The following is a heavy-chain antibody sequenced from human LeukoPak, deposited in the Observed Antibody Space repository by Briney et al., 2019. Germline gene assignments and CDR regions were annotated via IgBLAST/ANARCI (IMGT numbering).Heavy chain of an antibody. D-gene: IGHD4-17*01. CDR3: ARDIHGDYGSGWFAP. CDR2: IMPIFRTA. Sequence: SVNVSCKTYGGTFNNSAISWVRQAPGQGLEWLGGIMPIFRTAGYAPKFQGRVTITKDASTRTVYLERPSLTSDDTAVYYCARDIHGDYGSGWFAPWGQGTLFSVSS. V-gene: IGHV1-69*05. J-gene: IGHJ5*02. CDR1: GGTFNNSA.